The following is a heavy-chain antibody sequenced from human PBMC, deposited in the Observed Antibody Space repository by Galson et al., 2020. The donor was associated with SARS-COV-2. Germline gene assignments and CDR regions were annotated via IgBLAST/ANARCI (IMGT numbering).Heavy chain of an antibody. CDR1: GGSITNYF. Sequence: SETLSLTCTLSGGSITNYFWSWIRQPPGNGHEWIGSVYYSASTNYNPSLQSRVTISVDTSKNQFSLRLSSVTVADTAVSYCARYFTAQNGQRCLDPWGQGTLVTVS. J-gene: IGHJ5*02. CDR2: VYYSAST. D-gene: IGHD2-8*01. CDR3: ARYFTAQNGQRCLDP. V-gene: IGHV4-59*08.